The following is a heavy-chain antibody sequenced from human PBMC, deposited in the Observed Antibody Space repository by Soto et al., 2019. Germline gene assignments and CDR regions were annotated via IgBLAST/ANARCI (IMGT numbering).Heavy chain of an antibody. CDR1: GFTFSSYE. CDR3: ARVVLSPYGMDV. CDR2: ISSSGSTI. Sequence: PGGSLRLSCAASGFTFSSYEMNWVRQAPGKGLEWVSYISSSGSTIYYADSVKGRFTISRDNAKNSLYLQMNSLRAEDTAVYYCARVVLSPYGMDVWGQGTTVTVSS. V-gene: IGHV3-48*03. D-gene: IGHD3-16*02. J-gene: IGHJ6*02.